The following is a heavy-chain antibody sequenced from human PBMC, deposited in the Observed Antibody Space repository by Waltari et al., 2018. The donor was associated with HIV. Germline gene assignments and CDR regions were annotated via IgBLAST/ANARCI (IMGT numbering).Heavy chain of an antibody. CDR3: ARVSGTLFS. Sequence: EVQLVESGGGLVQPGGSLRLSCAASGFTFSSYWMSWVRQAPGRGRGWWANIKADGSEKNYVDSVKGRFTISRDNAKNSLYLLMNSLRAEDTAVYYCARVSGTLFSWGQGTLVTVSS. CDR2: IKADGSEK. D-gene: IGHD1-26*01. V-gene: IGHV3-7*01. CDR1: GFTFSSYW. J-gene: IGHJ5*02.